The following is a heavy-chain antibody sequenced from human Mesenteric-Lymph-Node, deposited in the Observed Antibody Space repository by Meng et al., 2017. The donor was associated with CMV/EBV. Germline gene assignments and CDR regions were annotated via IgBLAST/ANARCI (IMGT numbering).Heavy chain of an antibody. D-gene: IGHD2-2*02. CDR2: INPSGGST. V-gene: IGHV1-46*01. CDR1: GYTFTDVY. CDR3: ARVSCSSTSCYKRLDY. J-gene: IGHJ4*02. Sequence: ASVKVSCKASGYTFTDVYMHWLRQAPGQGLEWMGIINPSGGSTSYAQKFQGRVTMTRDTSTSTVYMELSSLRSEDTAVYYCARVSCSSTSCYKRLDYWGQGTLVTVSS.